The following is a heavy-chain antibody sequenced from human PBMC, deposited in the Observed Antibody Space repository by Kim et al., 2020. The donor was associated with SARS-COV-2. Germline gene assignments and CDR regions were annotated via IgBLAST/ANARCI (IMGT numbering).Heavy chain of an antibody. Sequence: SNYYNPSLKSRVTISVDTSKNQFSLKLSSVTAADTAVYYCARLLDYHFDYWGQGTLVTVSS. J-gene: IGHJ4*02. CDR3: ARLLDYHFDY. D-gene: IGHD4-17*01. V-gene: IGHV4-31*02. CDR2: SN.